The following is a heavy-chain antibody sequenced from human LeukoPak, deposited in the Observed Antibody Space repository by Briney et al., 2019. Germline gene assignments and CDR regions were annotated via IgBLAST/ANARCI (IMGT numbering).Heavy chain of an antibody. CDR2: IYSGGST. V-gene: IGHV3-66*01. J-gene: IGHJ4*02. CDR3: ARGHGSSNFDH. Sequence: ETLSLICGVSGGSLSSTNWWSWVRQAPGKGLEWVSIIYSGGSTYYADSVKGRFTISRDNSKNTLYLQMNSLRVEDTAVYYCARGHGSSNFDHWGQGTPVSVSS. D-gene: IGHD6-13*01. CDR1: GGSLSSTNW.